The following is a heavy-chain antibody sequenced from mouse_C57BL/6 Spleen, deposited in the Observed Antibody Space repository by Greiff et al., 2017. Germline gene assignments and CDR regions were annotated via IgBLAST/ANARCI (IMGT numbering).Heavy chain of an antibody. CDR3: ARQEEPRSGIDY. J-gene: IGHJ2*01. CDR2: ISSGGSYT. V-gene: IGHV5-6*01. CDR1: GFTFSSYG. D-gene: IGHD6-1*01. Sequence: EVKLMESGGDLVKPGGSLKLSCAASGFTFSSYGMSWVRQTPDKRLEWVATISSGGSYTYYPDSVKGRFTLSRDNAKNTLYLQMSSLKSEDTATDDCARQEEPRSGIDYWGQGTTLTVSS.